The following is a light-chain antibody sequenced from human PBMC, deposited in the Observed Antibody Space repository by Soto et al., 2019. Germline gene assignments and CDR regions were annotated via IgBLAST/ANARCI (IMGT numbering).Light chain of an antibody. CDR1: QSVDSNF. CDR3: QQYGRSPLMYT. V-gene: IGKV3-20*01. Sequence: ENVLTQSPGTLSLSPGERATLSCRASQSVDSNFLAWYQQKPAQAPRLLIYGASTRAAGVPDRFSGSGSGTDFTLTITRLEPEDFAVYYCQQYGRSPLMYTFGQGTKLGVK. J-gene: IGKJ2*01. CDR2: GAS.